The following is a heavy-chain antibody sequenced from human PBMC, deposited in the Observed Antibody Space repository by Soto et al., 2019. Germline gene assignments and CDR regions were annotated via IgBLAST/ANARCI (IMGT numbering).Heavy chain of an antibody. CDR3: ARDERYSSSSNWFDP. Sequence: SEALSLTCTVSGGSISSYYWSWIRQPPGKGLEWIGYIYYSGSTNYNPSLKSRVTISVDTSKNQFSLKLSSVTAADTAVYYCARDERYSSSSNWFDPWGQGTLVTVSS. J-gene: IGHJ5*02. V-gene: IGHV4-59*01. CDR2: IYYSGST. CDR1: GGSISSYY. D-gene: IGHD6-6*01.